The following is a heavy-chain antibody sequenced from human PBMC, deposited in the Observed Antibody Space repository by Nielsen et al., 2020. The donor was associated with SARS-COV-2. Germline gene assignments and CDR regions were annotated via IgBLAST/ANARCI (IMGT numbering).Heavy chain of an antibody. CDR2: IWYDGSNK. D-gene: IGHD3-22*01. V-gene: IGHV3-33*01. Sequence: GESLKISCAASGFTFSSYGMHWVRQAPGKGLEWVAVIWYDGSNKYYADSVKGRFTISRDNSKNTLYLQMNSLRAEDTAVYYCARAYYYDSSGYYYYFDYWGQGTPVTVSS. J-gene: IGHJ4*02. CDR1: GFTFSSYG. CDR3: ARAYYYDSSGYYYYFDY.